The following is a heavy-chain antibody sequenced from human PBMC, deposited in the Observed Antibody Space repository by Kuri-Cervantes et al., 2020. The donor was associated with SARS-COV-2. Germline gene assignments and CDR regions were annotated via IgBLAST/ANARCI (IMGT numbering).Heavy chain of an antibody. CDR2: ISGSGGST. CDR3: AKAYYDFWSGYYRGGYYFDY. CDR1: GFTFSSYA. D-gene: IGHD3-3*01. J-gene: IGHJ4*02. Sequence: GESLKISCAASGFTFSSYAMSWVRLAPGEGLEWVSAISGSGGSTYYADPVKGRFTISRDNSKNTLYLQMNSLRAEDTAVYYCAKAYYDFWSGYYRGGYYFDYWGQGTLVTVSS. V-gene: IGHV3-23*01.